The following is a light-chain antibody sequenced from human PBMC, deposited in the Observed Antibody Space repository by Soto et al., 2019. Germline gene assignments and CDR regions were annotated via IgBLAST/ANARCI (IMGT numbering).Light chain of an antibody. Sequence: GDRVTITCRASQSISSWLAWYQQKPGKAPKLLIYKTSTLESGVPSRFSGSGSGTEFTLTISSLQPDDFATYYCQQYNTYPWTFGQGTKVDIK. CDR2: KTS. CDR3: QQYNTYPWT. V-gene: IGKV1-5*03. CDR1: QSISSW. J-gene: IGKJ1*01.